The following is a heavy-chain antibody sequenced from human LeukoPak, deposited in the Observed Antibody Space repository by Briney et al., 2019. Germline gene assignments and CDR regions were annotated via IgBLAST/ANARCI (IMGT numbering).Heavy chain of an antibody. D-gene: IGHD2-8*01. Sequence: GGSLRLSCAASGFTVSSNYMSWVRQAPGKGLEWVSVIYSGGSTYYADSVKGRFTISRDNSKNTLYLQMNSLRAEDTAVYYCAKDVTNGVCSDWGQGTLVTVSS. CDR2: IYSGGST. CDR3: AKDVTNGVCSD. CDR1: GFTVSSNY. J-gene: IGHJ4*02. V-gene: IGHV3-53*05.